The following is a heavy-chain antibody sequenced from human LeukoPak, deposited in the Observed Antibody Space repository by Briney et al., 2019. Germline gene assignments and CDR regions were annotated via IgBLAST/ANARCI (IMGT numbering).Heavy chain of an antibody. J-gene: IGHJ6*03. CDR3: AREQRGGLSGSLGGLFASYHTYYYMDV. CDR1: GYTFTMYY. CDR2: INPNDGAT. Sequence: GASVEVSCKASGYTFTMYYIHWLRQAPGQGLEWMGMINPNDGATTYTQRFQGRVTMTRDMSTTTSYMDRCSLRPDDTADHYWAREQRGGLSGSLGGLFASYHTYYYMDVWGRGTTVTVSS. D-gene: IGHD3-16*01. V-gene: IGHV1-46*01.